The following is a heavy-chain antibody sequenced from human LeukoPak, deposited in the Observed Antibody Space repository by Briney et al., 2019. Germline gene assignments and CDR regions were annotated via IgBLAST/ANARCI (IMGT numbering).Heavy chain of an antibody. Sequence: GGSLRLSCAASGFVFSSYTMNWVRQAPGKGLEWVSSIIGSGGSTYYADSVKGRFTISRDIYKNTLYLQMNSLRAEDTAVYYCAKEGGRGSYLDYWGQGTLVTVSS. CDR1: GFVFSSYT. J-gene: IGHJ4*02. CDR2: IIGSGGST. CDR3: AKEGGRGSYLDY. V-gene: IGHV3-23*01. D-gene: IGHD1-26*01.